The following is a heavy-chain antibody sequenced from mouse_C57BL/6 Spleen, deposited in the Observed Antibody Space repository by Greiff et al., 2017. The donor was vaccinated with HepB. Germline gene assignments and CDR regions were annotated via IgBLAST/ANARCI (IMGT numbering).Heavy chain of an antibody. Sequence: QVQLKQPGAELVRPGTSVKLSCKASGYTFTSYWMHWVKQRPGQGLEWIGVIDPSDSYTNYNQKFKGKATLTVDTSSSTAYMQLSSLTSEDSAVYYCASGSGYVGNFDYWGQGTTLTVSS. CDR2: IDPSDSYT. V-gene: IGHV1-59*01. J-gene: IGHJ2*01. CDR1: GYTFTSYW. CDR3: ASGSGYVGNFDY. D-gene: IGHD3-2*02.